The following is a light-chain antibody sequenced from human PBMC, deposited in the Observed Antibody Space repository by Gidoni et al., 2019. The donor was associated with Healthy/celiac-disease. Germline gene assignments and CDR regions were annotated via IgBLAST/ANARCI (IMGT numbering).Light chain of an antibody. V-gene: IGKV4-1*01. CDR1: QSVLYSSNNNNY. CDR3: QQYYISPYT. Sequence: DIVMTQSPDSLAVSLGERATINCKSSQSVLYSSNNNNYLAWYQQKPGQPPKLLIYWASTRESGVPDRFSGSGSGTDFTLTISSLQAEDVAVYYCQQYYISPYTFXXXTRLEIK. CDR2: WAS. J-gene: IGKJ2*01.